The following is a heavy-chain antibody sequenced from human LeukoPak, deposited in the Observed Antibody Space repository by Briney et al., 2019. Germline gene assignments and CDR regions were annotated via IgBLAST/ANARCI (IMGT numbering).Heavy chain of an antibody. J-gene: IGHJ4*02. Sequence: GASVKVSCKASGYTFTDYDINWVRPATGQGLEWMGWMNPNSGNTGYTQKFQGRVTMTRNTSISTAYMELSSLRSEDTAVYYCARAELRYFDWPPGDYWGQGTLVTVSS. CDR2: MNPNSGNT. D-gene: IGHD3-9*01. CDR3: ARAELRYFDWPPGDY. V-gene: IGHV1-8*01. CDR1: GYTFTDYD.